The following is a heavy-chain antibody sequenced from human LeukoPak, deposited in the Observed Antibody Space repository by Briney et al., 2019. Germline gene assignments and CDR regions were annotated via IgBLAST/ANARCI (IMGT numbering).Heavy chain of an antibody. CDR2: IAHSGDT. V-gene: IGHV4-4*09. Sequence: KPSETLSLTCTVSGGSITSYYWSWIRQPPGKGLECIAYIAHSGDTNYNPSLKSRATISMDTSKNQFSLKLSSVTAADTAVYYCARTARVFDFWGQGIQVTVSS. CDR1: GGSITSYY. J-gene: IGHJ4*02. CDR3: ARTARVFDF. D-gene: IGHD5-18*01.